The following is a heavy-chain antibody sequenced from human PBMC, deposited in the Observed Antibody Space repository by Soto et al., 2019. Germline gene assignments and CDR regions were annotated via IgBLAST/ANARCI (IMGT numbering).Heavy chain of an antibody. CDR1: GGTFSGYA. D-gene: IGHD3-22*01. CDR3: ARAGYYYDSSGYYFGDYYYYGMDV. Sequence: SVKVSCKASGGTFSGYAISWVRQAPGQGLEWMGGIIPIFGTANYAQKFQGRVTITADESTSTAYMELSSLRSEDTAVYYCARAGYYYDSSGYYFGDYYYYGMDVWGQGTTVTVSS. CDR2: IIPIFGTA. J-gene: IGHJ6*02. V-gene: IGHV1-69*13.